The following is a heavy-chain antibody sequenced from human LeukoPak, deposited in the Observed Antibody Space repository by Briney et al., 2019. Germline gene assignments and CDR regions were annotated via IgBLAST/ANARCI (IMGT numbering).Heavy chain of an antibody. CDR1: GFPLRCYS. D-gene: IGHD1-7*01. J-gene: IGHJ4*02. CDR2: VSHDGNNK. CDR3: VRDGRGTTHDGPFDY. V-gene: IGHV3-30*13. Sequence: GGALRLSCGGSGFPLRCYSMNLGRPGPGEGVEWGGRVSHDGNNKYYTDSVNGRFTISRDNSRNKLYLQMDILRTEDTAVYYCVRDGRGTTHDGPFDYWGQGTLVTVSS.